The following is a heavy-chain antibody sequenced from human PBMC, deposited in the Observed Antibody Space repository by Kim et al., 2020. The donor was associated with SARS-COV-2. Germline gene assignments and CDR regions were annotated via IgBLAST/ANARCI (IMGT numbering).Heavy chain of an antibody. D-gene: IGHD6-6*01. CDR1: GDSVSTKSAA. J-gene: IGHJ5*01. Sequence: SQTLSLTCAISGDSVSTKSAAWRWLRPSPSRGLEWLGRTYYRSKWYYDYAISVKSRIMMNSDTSKNQFSLQLNSVTPEDTAVYYCARGRYGSSSHCFDSWGQGTLVTVSS. CDR2: TYYRSKWYY. CDR3: ARGRYGSSSHCFDS. V-gene: IGHV6-1*01.